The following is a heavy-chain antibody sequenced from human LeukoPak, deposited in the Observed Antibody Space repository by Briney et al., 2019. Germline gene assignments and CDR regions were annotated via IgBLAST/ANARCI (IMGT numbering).Heavy chain of an antibody. D-gene: IGHD3-22*01. CDR3: SRGVSYYYDSSGYWIDY. Sequence: SETLSLTCTVPGGSISRYYWSWIRQPPGEGLEWIGHIHYSGNSNYNPSLKSRATISVDTSKNQFSLKLSSVTAADTAVYYCSRGVSYYYDSSGYWIDYWGQGTLVTVSS. J-gene: IGHJ4*02. CDR1: GGSISRYY. V-gene: IGHV4-59*01. CDR2: IHYSGNS.